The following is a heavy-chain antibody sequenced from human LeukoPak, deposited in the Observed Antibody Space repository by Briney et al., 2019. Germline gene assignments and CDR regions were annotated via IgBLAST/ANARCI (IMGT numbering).Heavy chain of an antibody. CDR3: ARCSADDFWSGYQSSGPYYFDY. V-gene: IGHV4-59*02. J-gene: IGHJ4*02. CDR2: ISYSGST. CDR1: GGSVSSYY. Sequence: SETLSLTCTVSGGSVSSYYWSWIRQPPGKGLEWIGYISYSGSTNYNPSLKSRVTISVDTSKNQFSLKLSSVTAADTAVYYCARCSADDFWSGYQSSGPYYFDYWGQGTLVTVSS. D-gene: IGHD3-3*01.